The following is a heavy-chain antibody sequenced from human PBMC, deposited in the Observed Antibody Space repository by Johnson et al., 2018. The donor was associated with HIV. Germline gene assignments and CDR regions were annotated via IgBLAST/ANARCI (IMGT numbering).Heavy chain of an antibody. V-gene: IGHV3-15*01. CDR3: TTDWYSSSWYGALDAFDI. CDR2: IKRKTDGGTT. Sequence: EVQLVESGGGLVKPGGSLKLSCTASGFTFSNAWMNWVRHAPGKGLEWVGRIKRKTDGGTTDYAAPVKGKFTISRDDSKTTLYLQMNSLKTEDTAVYYCTTDWYSSSWYGALDAFDIWGQGTMVTVSS. J-gene: IGHJ3*02. CDR1: GFTFSNAW. D-gene: IGHD6-13*01.